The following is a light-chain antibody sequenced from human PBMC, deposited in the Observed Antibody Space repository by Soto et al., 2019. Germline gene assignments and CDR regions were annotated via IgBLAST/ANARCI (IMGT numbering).Light chain of an antibody. V-gene: IGKV3-11*01. CDR3: QQRTSWPLT. CDR1: QSVTTF. Sequence: DIVLTQSPFTLSSSVGERATLSCRASQSVTTFLAWYQQKPGQAPRLLIYDASRRATGIPARFSGSGSGTDFTLTISSLEPEDFAVYYCQQRTSWPLTFGGGTKVEIK. J-gene: IGKJ4*01. CDR2: DAS.